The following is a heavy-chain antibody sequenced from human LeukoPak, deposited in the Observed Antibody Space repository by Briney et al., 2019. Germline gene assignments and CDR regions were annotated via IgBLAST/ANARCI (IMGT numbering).Heavy chain of an antibody. CDR1: GGTFSSYA. D-gene: IGHD2-21*02. Sequence: SVKVSCKASGGTFSSYAISWVRQAPGQGLEWMGGIIPIFGTANYAQKFQGRVTITADKSTSTAYMELSSLRSEDTAVYYCARDQSVVTAIPIYNWFDPWGQGTLVTVSS. CDR3: ARDQSVVTAIPIYNWFDP. CDR2: IIPIFGTA. V-gene: IGHV1-69*06. J-gene: IGHJ5*02.